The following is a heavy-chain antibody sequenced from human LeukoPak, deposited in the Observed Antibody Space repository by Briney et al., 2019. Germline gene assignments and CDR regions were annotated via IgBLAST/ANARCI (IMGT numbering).Heavy chain of an antibody. D-gene: IGHD3-10*01. CDR2: INSDGTT. CDR3: ARDGE. J-gene: IGHJ4*02. Sequence: GGSLRLSCAASGFTVSNKYMNWVRQAPGKGLELVSLINSDGTTYYAESVKGRFTISRDNSKNTLYLQMNSLEVEDTAVYYCARDGEWGQGTLVTVSS. V-gene: IGHV3-66*01. CDR1: GFTVSNKY.